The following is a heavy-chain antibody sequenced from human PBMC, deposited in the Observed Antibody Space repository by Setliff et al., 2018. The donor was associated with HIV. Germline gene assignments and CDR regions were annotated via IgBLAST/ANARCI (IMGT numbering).Heavy chain of an antibody. D-gene: IGHD3-22*01. CDR2: IYYSGST. J-gene: IGHJ5*02. CDR3: ASRVYYYDSSGYLREEGFDP. Sequence: SETLSLTCTVSGGSISSGEYYWSWSRQPPGKGLEWIGSIYYSGSTYYNPSLKSRVTISVDTSKNQFSLKLSSVTAADAAVYYCASRVYYYDSSGYLREEGFDPWGQGPRSPSPQ. CDR1: GGSISSGEYY. V-gene: IGHV4-39*01.